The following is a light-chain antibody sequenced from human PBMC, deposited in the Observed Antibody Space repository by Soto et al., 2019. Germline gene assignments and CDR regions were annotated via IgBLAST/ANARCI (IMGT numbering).Light chain of an antibody. J-gene: IGLJ1*01. CDR1: SSDVGAYIY. V-gene: IGLV2-11*01. CDR2: DVI. Sequence: QSALTQPRSVSGSPGQSVTFSCTGTSSDVGAYIYVSWYQQHPGKAPKLIIYDVIKRPSGVPDRFSGSKSGNTASLTISGLQAEDEADYYCCSYAGSYPHVLGTGTKVTVL. CDR3: CSYAGSYPHV.